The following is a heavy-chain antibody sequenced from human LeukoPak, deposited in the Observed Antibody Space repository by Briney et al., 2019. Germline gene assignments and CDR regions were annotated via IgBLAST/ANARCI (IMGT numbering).Heavy chain of an antibody. V-gene: IGHV3-48*04. CDR1: GFTFSSYA. CDR3: ARDYYGSGSPT. CDR2: ISGSSSTI. Sequence: GGSLRLSCAASGFTFSSYAMSWVRQAPGKGLEWVSAISGSSSTIYYADSVKGRFTISRDNAKNSLYLQMNSLRAEDTAVYYCARDYYGSGSPTWGQGTLVTVSS. D-gene: IGHD3-10*01. J-gene: IGHJ5*02.